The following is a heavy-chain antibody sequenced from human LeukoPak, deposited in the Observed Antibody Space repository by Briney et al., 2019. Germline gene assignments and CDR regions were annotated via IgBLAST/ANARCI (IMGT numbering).Heavy chain of an antibody. CDR3: ASSRYDSSGYYGIIAY. V-gene: IGHV3-21*01. D-gene: IGHD3-22*01. Sequence: GGSLRLSCVASGFTFSSYSMNWVRQAPGKALEWVSSITRSSNYIYYADSVKGRFTISRDNAKNSLYLQMNSLRAEDTAVYYCASSRYDSSGYYGIIAYWGQGTLVTVSS. CDR1: GFTFSSYS. J-gene: IGHJ4*02. CDR2: ITRSSNYI.